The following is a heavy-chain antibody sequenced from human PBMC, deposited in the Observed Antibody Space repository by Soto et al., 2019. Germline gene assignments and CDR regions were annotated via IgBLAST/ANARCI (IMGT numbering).Heavy chain of an antibody. CDR3: ARACKNYGSGTFSPPLRYYFNS. CDR1: GYTFTTHY. CDR2: NNPSGGRT. J-gene: IGHJ4*02. D-gene: IGHD3-10*01. V-gene: IGHV1-46*01. Sequence: QVQLVQSGTEVKKPGASVNVSCKASGYTFTTHYMHWVRQAPGQGLEWMGINNPSGGRTTYALKFQGRVTMTSYTSTNTVYVELTSLRSEDTAIYFCARACKNYGSGTFSPPLRYYFNSWGQGTLVTVSS.